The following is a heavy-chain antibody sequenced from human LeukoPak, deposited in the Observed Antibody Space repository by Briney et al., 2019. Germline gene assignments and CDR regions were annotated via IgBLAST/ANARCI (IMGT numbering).Heavy chain of an antibody. V-gene: IGHV4-4*08. CDR3: ARDRYYYDSSARYFDY. D-gene: IGHD3-22*01. CDR1: GDSISSYY. Sequence: PSETLSLTCTVSGDSISSYYWSWLRQPPGKRLEWIGYVSNIETTNYNPSLKSRVTISVDTSKNQFSLKLSSVTAADTAVYYCARDRYYYDSSARYFDYWGQGTLVTVSS. CDR2: VSNIETT. J-gene: IGHJ4*02.